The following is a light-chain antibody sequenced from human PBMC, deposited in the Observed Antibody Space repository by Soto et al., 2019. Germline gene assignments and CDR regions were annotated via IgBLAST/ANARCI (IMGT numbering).Light chain of an antibody. CDR1: QTISRN. CDR2: AAS. CDR3: HQYNNWPPGT. V-gene: IGKV3-15*01. J-gene: IGKJ2*01. Sequence: IFLTQSPATLSVPPGARATLSCRASQTISRNLAWYQQRPGQAPRLLIYAASTRATGVPARFSGSGSGTEFTLTINSLQSEDFALYYCHQYNNWPPGTFGQGTKVDIK.